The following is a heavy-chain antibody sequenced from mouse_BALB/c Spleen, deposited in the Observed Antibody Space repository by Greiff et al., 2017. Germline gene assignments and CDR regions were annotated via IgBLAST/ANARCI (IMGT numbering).Heavy chain of an antibody. CDR2: ILPGSGST. CDR1: GYTFSSYW. D-gene: IGHD2-4*01. J-gene: IGHJ4*01. Sequence: VQRVESGAELMKPGASVKISCKATGYTFSSYWIEWVKQRPGHGLEWIGEILPGSGSTNYNEKFKGKATFTADTSSNTAYMQLSSLTSEDSAVYYCARVGLRRSMDYWGQGTSVTVSS. V-gene: IGHV1-9*01. CDR3: ARVGLRRSMDY.